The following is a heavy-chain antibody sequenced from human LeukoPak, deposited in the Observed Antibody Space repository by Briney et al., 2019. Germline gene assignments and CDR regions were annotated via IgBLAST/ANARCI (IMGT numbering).Heavy chain of an antibody. Sequence: PGGSPRLSCAASGFTFNDFAMTWVRQAPGKGLGWVSTIADAGTYYADSVKGRFIISRDNSKNMLYLQLDSLRADDTAMYYCARNWGPFAVRGHGTMVTVSS. CDR2: IADAGT. D-gene: IGHD3-16*01. V-gene: IGHV3-23*01. CDR3: ARNWGPFAV. CDR1: GFTFNDFA. J-gene: IGHJ3*01.